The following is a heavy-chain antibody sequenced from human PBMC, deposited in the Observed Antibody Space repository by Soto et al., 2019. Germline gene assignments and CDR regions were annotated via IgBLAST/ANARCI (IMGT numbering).Heavy chain of an antibody. D-gene: IGHD2-2*01. CDR2: ICMNGAAA. CDR3: GRGTTEWRGMDY. Sequence: DVQLVESGGGLIQPGGSLRLSCAASGFTFRIHCMHWVRQGPGKGLVWVSRICMNGAAAAYAASVRGRFTISRDDAEDTLSLQMNSLRDEDTAVYYWGRGTTEWRGMDYWGQGTLVTVSP. CDR1: GFTFRIHC. J-gene: IGHJ4*02. V-gene: IGHV3-74*01.